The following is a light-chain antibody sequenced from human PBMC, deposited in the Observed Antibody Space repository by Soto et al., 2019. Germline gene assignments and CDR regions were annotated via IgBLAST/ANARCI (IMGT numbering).Light chain of an antibody. CDR3: QQYGSSPRT. CDR2: GAS. J-gene: IGKJ1*01. CDR1: QSVGSRY. V-gene: IGKV3-20*01. Sequence: EIVLTQSPGTLSLSPGERATLSCRASQSVGSRYIAWYQQKPGQAPKLLIYGASSRATGIPDRFGGSGSGTDFTLTITRLEPEDFAVYYCQQYGSSPRTFGQGTKVDI.